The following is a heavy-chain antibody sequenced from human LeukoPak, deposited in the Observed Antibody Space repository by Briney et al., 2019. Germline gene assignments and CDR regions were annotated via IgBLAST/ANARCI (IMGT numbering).Heavy chain of an antibody. CDR1: GYTFTSYG. CDR3: ARSSGYSYGYRYNWFDP. CDR2: INPNSGGT. J-gene: IGHJ5*02. D-gene: IGHD5-18*01. V-gene: IGHV1-2*02. Sequence: ASVKVSCKASGYTFTSYGVTWVRQAPGQGLEWMGWINPNSGGTNYAQKFQGRVTMTRDTSISTAYMELSRLRSDDTAVYYCARSSGYSYGYRYNWFDPWGQGTLVTVSS.